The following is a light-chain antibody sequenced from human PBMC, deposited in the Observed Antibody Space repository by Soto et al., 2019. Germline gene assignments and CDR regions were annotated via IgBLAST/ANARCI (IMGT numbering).Light chain of an antibody. J-gene: IGKJ4*01. CDR3: QNYVNWPLT. Sequence: EILITQSPAILSLSPGEGATLSCRASQGIGNTLAWYQQKTGQTPRILIYAESIRATGVPDRLSGSGSGTDLNLTINRLQSEDFAVYYCQNYVNWPLTCGGGTKVDIK. CDR2: AES. CDR1: QGIGNT. V-gene: IGKV3-15*01.